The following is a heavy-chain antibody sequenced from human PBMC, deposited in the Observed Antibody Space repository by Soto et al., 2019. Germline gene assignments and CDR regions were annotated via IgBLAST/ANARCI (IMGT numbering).Heavy chain of an antibody. Sequence: PSETLSLTCTVSGVSISSYYWSWIRQPPGKGLEWIGDIYYSGSTNYNPSLKSRVTISVDTSKNQFSLKLSSVTAADTAVYYCARDNGYSDGEETTLSVFDYWGQGTLVTVSS. V-gene: IGHV4-59*01. J-gene: IGHJ4*02. D-gene: IGHD5-18*01. CDR1: GVSISSYY. CDR2: IYYSGST. CDR3: ARDNGYSDGEETTLSVFDY.